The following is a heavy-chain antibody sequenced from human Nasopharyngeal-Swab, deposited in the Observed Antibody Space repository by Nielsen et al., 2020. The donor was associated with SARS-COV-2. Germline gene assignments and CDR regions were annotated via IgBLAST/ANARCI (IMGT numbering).Heavy chain of an antibody. J-gene: IGHJ6*02. V-gene: IGHV3-7*01. CDR3: ARDQTTVTTFYGMDV. Sequence: GESLKISCAASGFTFSGYWMSWVRQVPGKGLEWVANIKQDASEKYYVDSVKGRFTISRDNAKNSLYLQMNSLRAEDTAVYFCARDQTTVTTFYGMDVWGQGTTVTVSS. CDR2: IKQDASEK. D-gene: IGHD4-17*01. CDR1: GFTFSGYW.